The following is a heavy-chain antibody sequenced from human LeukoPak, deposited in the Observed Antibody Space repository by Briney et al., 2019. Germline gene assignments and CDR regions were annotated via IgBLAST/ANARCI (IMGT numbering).Heavy chain of an antibody. CDR3: AKDPDY. Sequence: GGSLRLSCAASGFSFSTYGLHWVRQAPGKGLEGVAFIRYDGSNKYYADSVKGRFTISRVNSKSTLYLQVNSLRAEDTAVYYCAKDPDYWGQGTLVTVSS. CDR2: IRYDGSNK. J-gene: IGHJ4*02. V-gene: IGHV3-30*02. CDR1: GFSFSTYG.